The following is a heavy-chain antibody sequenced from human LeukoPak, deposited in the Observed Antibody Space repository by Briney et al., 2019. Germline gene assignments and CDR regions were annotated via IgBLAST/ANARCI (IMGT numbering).Heavy chain of an antibody. CDR2: IFYSGST. J-gene: IGHJ4*02. Sequence: SETLSLTCTVSGGSISNFYWSWIRQPPGKGLEWIGYIFYSGSTNYNPSLKSRVTISVDTSKNQFSLKLTSLTAAGTALYYCARSHSAYGGFFDYWGQGTLVSVSS. CDR3: ARSHSAYGGFFDY. V-gene: IGHV4-59*08. D-gene: IGHD4-23*01. CDR1: GGSISNFY.